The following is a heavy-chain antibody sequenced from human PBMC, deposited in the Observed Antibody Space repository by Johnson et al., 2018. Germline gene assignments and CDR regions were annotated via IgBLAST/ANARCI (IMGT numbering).Heavy chain of an antibody. CDR1: GFTFSSYG. CDR3: ASTPFVFGDDAFAI. CDR2: IWYDGSNK. Sequence: QVQLVESGGGVVQPGRSLRLSCAASGFTFSSYGMHWVRQAPGKGLEWVAVIWYDGSNKYYADSVKGRFTISRDNSKNPLYLKMNSLRAEDTAVYYCASTPFVFGDDAFAIWGQGTMVTVSS. V-gene: IGHV3-33*03. J-gene: IGHJ3*02. D-gene: IGHD3-10*02.